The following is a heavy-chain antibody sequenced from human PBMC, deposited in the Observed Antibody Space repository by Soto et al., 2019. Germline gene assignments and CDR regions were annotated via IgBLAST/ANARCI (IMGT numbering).Heavy chain of an antibody. D-gene: IGHD3-10*01. CDR1: GGSIGSTNYY. V-gene: IGHV4-39*01. CDR3: ARQVRDFSGAGSYYFDY. J-gene: IGHJ4*02. CDR2: VYYSGST. Sequence: SETLSLTCSVSGGSIGSTNYYWGWIRQPPGKGLEWIGSVYYSGSTYYNPSLQSRVVISIDTSKNQFYLKLNSETAADTAVYYCARQVRDFSGAGSYYFDYWGQGTLVTV.